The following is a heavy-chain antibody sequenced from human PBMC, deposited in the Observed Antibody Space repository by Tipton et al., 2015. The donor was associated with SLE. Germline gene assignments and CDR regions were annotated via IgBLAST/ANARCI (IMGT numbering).Heavy chain of an antibody. CDR2: MHYSGST. CDR1: GGSLSGDTYY. J-gene: IGHJ4*02. D-gene: IGHD2-21*02. Sequence: TLSLTCTVSGGSLSGDTYYWSWIRQPAGEGLEWIGRMHYSGSTHYNPSLKSRVTISVDTSKNQFSLKLSSVTAADTAVYYCTRDPASGDIDYWGQGTLVTVSS. CDR3: TRDPASGDIDY. V-gene: IGHV4-61*02.